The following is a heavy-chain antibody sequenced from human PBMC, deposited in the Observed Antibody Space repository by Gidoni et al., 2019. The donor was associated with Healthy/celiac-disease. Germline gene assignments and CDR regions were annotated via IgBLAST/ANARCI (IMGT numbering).Heavy chain of an antibody. D-gene: IGHD3-22*01. V-gene: IGHV3-23*01. CDR3: AKAHPGWGLGVKRHSGYHLDY. CDR2: ISGSGGST. J-gene: IGHJ4*02. Sequence: EVQLLESGGGLVQHGGSLRISCAASGFTFSSYAMSWVRQAPGKGLEWVSAISGSGGSTYYADSVKGRFTISRDNSKNTLYLQMNSLRAEDTAVYYCAKAHPGWGLGVKRHSGYHLDYWGQGTLVTVSS. CDR1: GFTFSSYA.